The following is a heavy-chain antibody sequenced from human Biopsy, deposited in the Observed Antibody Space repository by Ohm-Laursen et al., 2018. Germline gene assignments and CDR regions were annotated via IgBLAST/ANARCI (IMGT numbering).Heavy chain of an antibody. CDR2: LTWNSGTI. CDR1: GFNFDDYA. Sequence: SSLRLSCAASGFNFDDYAMHWIRQGPGKGLEWVAGLTWNSGTIAYAGSVRGRFTISRDNAKNSLYLQMNNLTSEDTALYYCVRSLRNYDFIDSWGQGTLVSVSS. CDR3: VRSLRNYDFIDS. D-gene: IGHD3-16*01. J-gene: IGHJ4*02. V-gene: IGHV3-9*01.